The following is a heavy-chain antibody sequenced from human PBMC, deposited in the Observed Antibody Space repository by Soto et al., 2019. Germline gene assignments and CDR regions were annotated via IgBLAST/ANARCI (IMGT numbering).Heavy chain of an antibody. CDR2: INGGNGNT. Sequence: QVQVLQSGAEVKKPGASVMVSCKASEYTFTSYTMHWVRQAPGQRLEWMGWINGGNGNTKYSQKFQGRVTITRDTSASTAYMELSSLRSDDTAVYYCARELQGLYYFDYWGQGTLVTVSS. CDR3: ARELQGLYYFDY. CDR1: EYTFTSYT. V-gene: IGHV1-3*01. D-gene: IGHD4-4*01. J-gene: IGHJ4*02.